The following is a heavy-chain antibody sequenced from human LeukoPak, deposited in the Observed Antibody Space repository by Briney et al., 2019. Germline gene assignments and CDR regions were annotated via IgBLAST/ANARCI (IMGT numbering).Heavy chain of an antibody. CDR3: STTYYYDSSEGY. D-gene: IGHD3-22*01. CDR1: GFTVSSNY. J-gene: IGHJ4*02. V-gene: IGHV3-53*01. Sequence: GGSLRLSCAASGFTVSSNYMSWVRQAPGKGLEWVSVIYSSGSTYYADSVKGRFTISRDNSKNTLYLQMNSLKTEDTAVYYCSTTYYYDSSEGYWGQGTLVTVSS. CDR2: IYSSGST.